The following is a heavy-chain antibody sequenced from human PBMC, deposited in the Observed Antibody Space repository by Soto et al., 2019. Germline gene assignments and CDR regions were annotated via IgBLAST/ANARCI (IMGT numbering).Heavy chain of an antibody. D-gene: IGHD1-26*01. V-gene: IGHV1-46*01. CDR3: SRAGGWELGY. J-gene: IGHJ4*02. CDR1: GYTFTNYY. CDR2: INPNGGGT. Sequence: QVQLVQSGAEVKKPGASVKVSCKASGYTFTNYYMHWVRQAPGQGLEWVGIINPNGGGTTCAQQFQGRVTMTGDAPTSTVYGELSSLRSEDTAVYYCSRAGGWELGYWGQGTLVTVSS.